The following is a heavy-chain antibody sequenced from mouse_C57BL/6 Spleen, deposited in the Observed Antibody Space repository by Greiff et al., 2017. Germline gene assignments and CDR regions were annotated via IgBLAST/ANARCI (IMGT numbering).Heavy chain of an antibody. Sequence: VQLQQSGPGLVKPSQSLSLTCSVTGYSITSGYYWNWIRQFPGNKLEWMGYISYDGSNNYNPSLKNRISIPRDTSKNQFFLKLNSVTTEDTATNYCARGGDWDHYFDYWGQGTTLTGSS. CDR1: GYSITSGYY. D-gene: IGHD4-1*01. CDR2: ISYDGSN. J-gene: IGHJ2*01. V-gene: IGHV3-6*01. CDR3: ARGGDWDHYFDY.